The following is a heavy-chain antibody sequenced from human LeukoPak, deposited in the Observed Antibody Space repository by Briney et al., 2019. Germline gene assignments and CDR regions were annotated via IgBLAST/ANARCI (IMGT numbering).Heavy chain of an antibody. D-gene: IGHD3-3*01. CDR2: ISAYNGNT. V-gene: IGHV1-18*01. J-gene: IGHJ5*02. Sequence: ASVKVSCKASGYTFTSYGISWVRQAPGQGLEWMGWISAYNGNTNYAQKLQGRVTMTTDTSTSTAYMELRSLRPDDTAVYYCARTPPYDFWSGYYTGINWFDPWGQGTLVTVSS. CDR3: ARTPPYDFWSGYYTGINWFDP. CDR1: GYTFTSYG.